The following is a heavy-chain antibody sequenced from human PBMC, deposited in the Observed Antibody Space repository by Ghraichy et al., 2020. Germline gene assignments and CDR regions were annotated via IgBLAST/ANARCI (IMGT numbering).Heavy chain of an antibody. J-gene: IGHJ4*02. Sequence: GGSLRLSCAASGFTFSSSWMHWVRQAPGKGLVWVSRINSDGSRADYADSVKGRFTISRDNAKSTVYLQMNSLRAEDTAVYYCASYDTSGYSRSLCYWGQGTLVTVSS. D-gene: IGHD3-22*01. CDR2: INSDGSRA. CDR1: GFTFSSSW. V-gene: IGHV3-74*01. CDR3: ASYDTSGYSRSLCY.